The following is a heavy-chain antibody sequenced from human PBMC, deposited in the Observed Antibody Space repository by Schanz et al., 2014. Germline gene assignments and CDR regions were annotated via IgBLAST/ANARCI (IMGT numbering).Heavy chain of an antibody. D-gene: IGHD4-17*01. Sequence: VQLVESGGGLVQPGRSLRLSCAASGFIFEDYAMYWVRQAPGKGLEWVAVISYDGSDKFYADSVKGRFTISRDNSNNTLSLQMNSLRNEDTAVYYCAKDRGGDYEVSYYYGMDVWGQGTTVTVSS. CDR3: AKDRGGDYEVSYYYGMDV. CDR1: GFIFEDYA. CDR2: ISYDGSDK. J-gene: IGHJ6*02. V-gene: IGHV3-30*18.